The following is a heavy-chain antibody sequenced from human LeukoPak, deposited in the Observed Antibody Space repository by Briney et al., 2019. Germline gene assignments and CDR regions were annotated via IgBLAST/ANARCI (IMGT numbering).Heavy chain of an antibody. Sequence: AGGSLRLSCAASGFTFSSYGMHWVRQAPGKGLEWVAVIWYDGSNKYYADSVKGRFTISRDNSKNTLYLQMNSLRAEDTAVYYCARGDSSSWYEEYYWGQGTLVTVSS. J-gene: IGHJ4*02. CDR2: IWYDGSNK. CDR3: ARGDSSSWYEEYY. CDR1: GFTFSSYG. V-gene: IGHV3-33*08. D-gene: IGHD6-13*01.